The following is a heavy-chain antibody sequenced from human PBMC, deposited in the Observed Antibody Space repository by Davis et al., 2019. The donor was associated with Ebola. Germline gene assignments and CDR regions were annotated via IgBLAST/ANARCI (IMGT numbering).Heavy chain of an antibody. Sequence: PGGSLRLSCAASGFSFRSYAMHWVRQAPGKGLEWVAVISYDGINKYYADSVKGRFTISRDNSKNTLYMQMNSLRAEDTAVYYCGRDKLQFLEWVYDYWGQGTPVTVSS. CDR2: ISYDGINK. V-gene: IGHV3-30-3*01. CDR1: GFSFRSYA. D-gene: IGHD3-3*01. J-gene: IGHJ4*02. CDR3: GRDKLQFLEWVYDY.